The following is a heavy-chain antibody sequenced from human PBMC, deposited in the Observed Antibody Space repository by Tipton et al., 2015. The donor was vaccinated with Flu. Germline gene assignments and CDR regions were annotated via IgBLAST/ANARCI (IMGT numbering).Heavy chain of an antibody. Sequence: TLSLTCTVSGGSISSSSYYWGWIRQPPGKGLEWIGSIYYSGSTYYNPSLKSRVTISVDTSKNQFSLKLSSVTAADTAVYYCARDRWSGSCYPDYWGQGTLVTVSS. D-gene: IGHD1-26*01. CDR1: GGSISSSSYY. V-gene: IGHV4-39*07. CDR2: IYYSGST. J-gene: IGHJ4*02. CDR3: ARDRWSGSCYPDY.